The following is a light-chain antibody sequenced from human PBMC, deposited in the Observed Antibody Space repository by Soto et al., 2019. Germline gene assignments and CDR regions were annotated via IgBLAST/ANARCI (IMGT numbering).Light chain of an antibody. CDR1: QTVLHSSNNKNY. V-gene: IGKV4-1*01. CDR3: QDSALPPNT. CDR2: WAS. J-gene: IGKJ4*01. Sequence: ITHIPKTMSVSLGERATINCRSSQTVLHSSNNKNYLAWYQQKPGQPPKHLMYWASTRDSGVPDRFSGSGSGTDFTLTISILQAEDVVGDSCQDSALPPNTLGG.